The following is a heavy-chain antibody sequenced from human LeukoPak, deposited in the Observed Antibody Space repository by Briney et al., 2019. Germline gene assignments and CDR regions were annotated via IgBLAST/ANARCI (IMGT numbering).Heavy chain of an antibody. V-gene: IGHV3-48*01. Sequence: GGSLRLSCAASGFTVSSNYMNWVRQAPGKGLEWVSDISSSGSTIYYADSVKGRFTISRDKAKNSLYLQMNSLRAEDTAVYYCAREGATDHWGSYRYVDYWGQGTLVTVSS. CDR2: ISSSGSTI. CDR1: GFTVSSNY. J-gene: IGHJ4*02. D-gene: IGHD3-16*02. CDR3: AREGATDHWGSYRYVDY.